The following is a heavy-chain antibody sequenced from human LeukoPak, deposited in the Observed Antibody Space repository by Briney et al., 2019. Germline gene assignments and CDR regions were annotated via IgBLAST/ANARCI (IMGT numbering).Heavy chain of an antibody. J-gene: IGHJ5*02. CDR2: IYYSGST. Sequence: PSETLSLTCTVSGGSISSYYWSWIRQPPGKGLEWIGYIYYSGSTNYNPSLKSRVTISVDTSKNQFSLKLSSVTAADTAVYYCARTLADRDYYDSSGYYVWLDPWGQGTLVTVSS. CDR3: ARTLADRDYYDSSGYYVWLDP. D-gene: IGHD3-22*01. V-gene: IGHV4-59*01. CDR1: GGSISSYY.